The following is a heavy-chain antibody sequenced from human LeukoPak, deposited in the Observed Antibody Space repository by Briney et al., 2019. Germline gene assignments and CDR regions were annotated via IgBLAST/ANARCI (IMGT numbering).Heavy chain of an antibody. J-gene: IGHJ5*02. CDR1: GFTFSNYA. CDR2: ITGNGAGI. D-gene: IGHD5-18*01. Sequence: GGSLRLSCAASGFTFSNYAMSWVRQAPGKGLECVSRITGNGAGIYYADSVRGRFTISRDNAKNSLYLQMNSLRAEDTAVYYCARDLRHSYGKYFDPWGQGTLVTVSS. V-gene: IGHV3-23*01. CDR3: ARDLRHSYGKYFDP.